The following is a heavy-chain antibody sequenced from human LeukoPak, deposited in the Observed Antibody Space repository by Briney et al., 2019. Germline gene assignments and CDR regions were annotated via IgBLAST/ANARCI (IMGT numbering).Heavy chain of an antibody. V-gene: IGHV3-48*03. CDR1: GFTFNSYE. J-gene: IGHJ4*02. CDR3: ARDTNWGLDY. CDR2: ISSSGGTI. D-gene: IGHD7-27*01. Sequence: GGSLRLSCAASGFTFNSYEMNWVRQAPGKGLEWVSYISSSGGTIYYADSVKGRLTISRDNAKNSLYLQMNSLRAEDTAVYYCARDTNWGLDYWGQGTLVTVSS.